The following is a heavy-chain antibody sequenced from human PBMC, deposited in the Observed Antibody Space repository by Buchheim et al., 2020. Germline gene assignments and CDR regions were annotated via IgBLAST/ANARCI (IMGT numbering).Heavy chain of an antibody. J-gene: IGHJ4*02. D-gene: IGHD3-16*01. Sequence: QLQLQESGPGLVKPSETLSLTCSVSGRSIISSSYYWGWIRQPPGKGLEWIGSTYYNGIAYYNPSLKSRFTILVDTSKQQFSLQLTAVTAAGTAFYYCVRHTFGSYYFDYWGQGTL. V-gene: IGHV4-39*01. CDR1: GRSIISSSYY. CDR2: TYYNGIA. CDR3: VRHTFGSYYFDY.